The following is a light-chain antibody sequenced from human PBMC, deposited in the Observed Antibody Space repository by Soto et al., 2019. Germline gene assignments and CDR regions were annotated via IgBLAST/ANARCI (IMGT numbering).Light chain of an antibody. Sequence: EIVXTXSPXTXSVSXGXXATXSCXAXXXVXXNXAWYQQKPGQAPRLLIYGASTRATGIPARFSGSGSGTEFTLTISSLQSEDFAVYYCQQYNNWPSWTFGQGTKVEIK. V-gene: IGKV3-15*01. CDR2: GAS. CDR1: XXVXXN. CDR3: QQYNNWPSWT. J-gene: IGKJ1*01.